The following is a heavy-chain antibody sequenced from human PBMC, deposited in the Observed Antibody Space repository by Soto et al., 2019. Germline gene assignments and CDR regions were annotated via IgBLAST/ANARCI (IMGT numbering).Heavy chain of an antibody. CDR1: GSSLRTSGVG. V-gene: IGHV2-5*02. CDR2: IYWDDDK. D-gene: IGHD1-1*01. Sequence: QITLKESGPTLVKPTQTLTLTCTLSGSSLRTSGVGVAWIRQPPGKALEWVALIYWDDDKRYSPSLKSRLTITKDTSNTQVVLTMTNMEPVDTGTYFCAHFLATSHDGISFDPWGQGTLVTVSS. J-gene: IGHJ5*02. CDR3: AHFLATSHDGISFDP.